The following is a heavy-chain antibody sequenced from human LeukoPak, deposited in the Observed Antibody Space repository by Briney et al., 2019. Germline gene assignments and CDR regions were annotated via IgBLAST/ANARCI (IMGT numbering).Heavy chain of an antibody. CDR1: GFTFSSYS. J-gene: IGHJ4*02. CDR2: ISSSSSYI. D-gene: IGHD1-26*01. CDR3: NIVGATRRDYFDY. Sequence: GGSLRLSCAASGFTFSSYSMNWARQAPGKGLEWVSSISSSSSYIYYADSVKGRFTISRDNAKNSLYLQMNSLRAEDTAVYYCNIVGATRRDYFDYWGQGTLVTVSS. V-gene: IGHV3-21*01.